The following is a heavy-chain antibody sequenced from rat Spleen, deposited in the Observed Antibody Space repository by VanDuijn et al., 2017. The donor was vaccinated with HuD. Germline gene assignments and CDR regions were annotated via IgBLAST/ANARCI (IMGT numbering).Heavy chain of an antibody. J-gene: IGHJ2*01. CDR3: ARQGYDGSYSLGFDY. Sequence: EVQLVESGGGLVQPGRSLKISCTASGFIFRKYDMAWVRQAPTKGLEWVASISPSGGSTYYRDSVKGRFIVSRDNAKTTLYLQMNSLRSEDTATYYCARQGYDGSYSLGFDYWGQGVMVTVSS. V-gene: IGHV5-25*01. CDR1: GFIFRKYD. CDR2: ISPSGGST. D-gene: IGHD1-12*02.